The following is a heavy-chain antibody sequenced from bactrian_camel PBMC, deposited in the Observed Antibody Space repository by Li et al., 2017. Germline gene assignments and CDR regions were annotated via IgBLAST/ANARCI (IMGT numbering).Heavy chain of an antibody. CDR3: VAGWLSF. CDR1: GFAFSTYD. CDR2: VFGDGSKT. J-gene: IGHJ4*01. D-gene: IGHD5*01. V-gene: IGHV3-2*01. Sequence: QVQLVESGGGLVQPGGSLRLSCAASGFAFSTYDMSWVRQAPGKGLEWVALVFGDGSKTYYADSLKERFTVSRDNAKNMLYLQMNNLKPEDTAQYYCVAGWLSFWGQGTQVTVS.